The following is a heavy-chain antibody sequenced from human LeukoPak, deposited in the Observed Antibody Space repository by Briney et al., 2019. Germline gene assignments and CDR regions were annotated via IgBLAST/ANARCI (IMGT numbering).Heavy chain of an antibody. D-gene: IGHD3-22*01. CDR1: GYTFTGYY. CDR2: INPNSGGT. Sequence: ASVKVSCKASGYTFTGYYMHWVRQAPGQGLEWMGWINPNSGGTNHAQKFQGRVTKTRDTSISTAYMELSGLRSDDTAVYYCARDADYYDSSGYYAGYFDYWGQGTLVTVSS. V-gene: IGHV1-2*02. CDR3: ARDADYYDSSGYYAGYFDY. J-gene: IGHJ4*02.